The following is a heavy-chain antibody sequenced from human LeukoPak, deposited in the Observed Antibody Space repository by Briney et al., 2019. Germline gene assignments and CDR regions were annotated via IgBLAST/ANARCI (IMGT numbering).Heavy chain of an antibody. CDR2: IYYSGST. J-gene: IGHJ3*02. V-gene: IGHV4-59*01. CDR3: ARGLAGYSRGDDAFDI. Sequence: SETLSLTCTVSGGSISSYYWSWFRQVPGKGLEWIGYIYYSGSTNYNPSLKSRVTISVDTSKNQFSLKVNSVTAADTAVYYCARGLAGYSRGDDAFDIWGQGTMVTVSS. D-gene: IGHD6-19*01. CDR1: GGSISSYY.